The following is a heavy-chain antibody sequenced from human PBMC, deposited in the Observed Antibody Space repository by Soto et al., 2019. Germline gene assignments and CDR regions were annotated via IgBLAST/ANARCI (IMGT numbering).Heavy chain of an antibody. J-gene: IGHJ4*02. V-gene: IGHV4-4*02. Sequence: PPGKGLEWIGKIYHSGSTNYNPSPESRVTISVDKSKNQFSLKLSSVTAADTAFYYCARDRLDYAGNSPPLDYWGQGTLVTVSS. CDR2: IYHSGST. CDR3: ARDRLDYAGNSPPLDY. D-gene: IGHD4-17*01.